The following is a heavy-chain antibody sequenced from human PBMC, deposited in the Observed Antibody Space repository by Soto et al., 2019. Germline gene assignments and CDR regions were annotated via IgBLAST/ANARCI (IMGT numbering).Heavy chain of an antibody. J-gene: IGHJ6*02. CDR3: ARGSSIAGLYYGMDV. Sequence: SETLSLTCAVSGGSISSGGYSWSWIRQPPGKGLEWIGYMYHSGSTYYNPSLKSRVTISIDTSKNQFSLKLSSVTAADTAVYYCARGSSIAGLYYGMDVWGQGTTVT. V-gene: IGHV4-30-2*01. D-gene: IGHD6-6*01. CDR1: GGSISSGGYS. CDR2: MYHSGST.